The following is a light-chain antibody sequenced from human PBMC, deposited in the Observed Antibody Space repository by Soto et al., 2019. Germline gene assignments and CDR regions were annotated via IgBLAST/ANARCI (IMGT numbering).Light chain of an antibody. J-gene: IGKJ2*01. CDR3: QQSYSAPRT. Sequence: DIQMTQSPFSLSAYVGDRVTITCRASQSISNYLNWYQQRPGKAPKLLIYAASNLQSGVPSRFSGSGSGTDFTLTVSSLQPEYFATYYCQQSYSAPRTFGQGTKLEIK. CDR1: QSISNY. V-gene: IGKV1-39*01. CDR2: AAS.